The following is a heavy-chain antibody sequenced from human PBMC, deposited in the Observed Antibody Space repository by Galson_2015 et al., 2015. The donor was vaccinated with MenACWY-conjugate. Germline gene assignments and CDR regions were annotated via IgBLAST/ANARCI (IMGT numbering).Heavy chain of an antibody. CDR3: ARLLQTYSGYAQYYFDY. D-gene: IGHD5-12*01. V-gene: IGHV4-31*03. J-gene: IGHJ4*02. Sequence: TLSLTCTVSGGSIRSGAHYWSWIRQHPEKGLEWIGYIYYSGSTYYNPSLKSRVTISVDTSKNQFSLKLSSVTAADTAVYYCARLLQTYSGYAQYYFDYWGQGTLVTVSS. CDR2: IYYSGST. CDR1: GGSIRSGAHY.